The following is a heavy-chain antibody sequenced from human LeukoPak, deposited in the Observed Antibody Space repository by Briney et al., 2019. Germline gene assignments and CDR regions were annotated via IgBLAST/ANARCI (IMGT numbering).Heavy chain of an antibody. Sequence: PSETLSLTCTVSGASISSYYWSWIRQPPGKGLEWIGYIYYSGSTYYNPSLKSRVTISVDTSKNQFSLKLSSVTAADTAVYYCARDVLWGSSGYYFDYWGQGTLVTVSS. V-gene: IGHV4-30-4*08. CDR3: ARDVLWGSSGYYFDY. D-gene: IGHD3-22*01. J-gene: IGHJ4*02. CDR1: GASISSYY. CDR2: IYYSGST.